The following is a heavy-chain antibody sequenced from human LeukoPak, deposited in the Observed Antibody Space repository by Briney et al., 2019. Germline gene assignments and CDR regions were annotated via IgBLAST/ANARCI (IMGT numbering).Heavy chain of an antibody. CDR3: ARGTTRLCPDY. CDR1: GGSISSSSYY. D-gene: IGHD1-7*01. CDR2: IYYSGST. Sequence: SETLSLTCTVSGGSISSSSYYWGWIRQPPGKGPEWIGSIYYSGSTYYHPSLKTRVTISMDTSKNQFSLNLSSVTAADTAVYYCARGTTRLCPDYWGQGTLVIVSS. J-gene: IGHJ4*02. V-gene: IGHV4-39*01.